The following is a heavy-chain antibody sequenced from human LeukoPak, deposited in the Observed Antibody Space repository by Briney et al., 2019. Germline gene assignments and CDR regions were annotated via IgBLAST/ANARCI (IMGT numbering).Heavy chain of an antibody. CDR1: GFIFTDYT. D-gene: IGHD5-24*01. Sequence: PGGSLRLSCSASGFIFTDYTIHWVRQASGKGLEYVSAITNYGDATYYADSVKGRFTISRDNSKNTVWLQMSSLRPEDTAVYYCVKDTRDTRDDYWGQGTLVIVSS. CDR2: ITNYGDAT. J-gene: IGHJ4*02. CDR3: VKDTRDTRDDY. V-gene: IGHV3-64D*06.